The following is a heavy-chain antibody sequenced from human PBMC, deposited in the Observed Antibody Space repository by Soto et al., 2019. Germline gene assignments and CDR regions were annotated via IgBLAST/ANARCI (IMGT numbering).Heavy chain of an antibody. D-gene: IGHD5-18*01. CDR2: IWCGGNNK. CDR1: GFTFSSYG. CDR3: AKGIYSYGYNSFDY. Sequence: GGSLRLSCAASGFTFSSYGMHWVRQAPGKGLEWVSVIWCGGNNKYDADYVKGRFNISRDNSKKTLYLQMNSLRAEDTAVYYCAKGIYSYGYNSFDYWSQGTLVTVSS. J-gene: IGHJ4*02. V-gene: IGHV3-33*06.